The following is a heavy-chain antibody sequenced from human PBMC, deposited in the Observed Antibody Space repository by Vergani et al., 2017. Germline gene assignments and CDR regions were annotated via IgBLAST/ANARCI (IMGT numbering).Heavy chain of an antibody. J-gene: IGHJ4*02. Sequence: QVQLVESGGGVVQPGRSLRLSCAASGFTFSSYAMHWVRQAPGKGLEWVAVISYDGSNKYYADPVKGRFTISRDNSKNTLYLQMNSLRAEDTAVYYCARDLFVVVVAATFNFDYWGQGTLVTVSS. CDR2: ISYDGSNK. CDR1: GFTFSSYA. CDR3: ARDLFVVVVAATFNFDY. V-gene: IGHV3-30-3*01. D-gene: IGHD2-15*01.